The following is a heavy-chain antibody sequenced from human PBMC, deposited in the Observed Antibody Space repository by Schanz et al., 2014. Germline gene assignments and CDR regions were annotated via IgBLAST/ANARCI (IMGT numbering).Heavy chain of an antibody. CDR3: TKPPPAYTITWYTYYFDY. CDR1: GFTFSTYA. D-gene: IGHD6-13*01. J-gene: IGHJ4*02. Sequence: EVQLVESGGGLVQPGGSLRLSCAASGFTFSTYAMNWVRQAPGKGLEWVSGISGSGGDTYYVDSVKGRFTASRDNSENTLYLQMNSLRADDAAIYYCTKPPPAYTITWYTYYFDYWGQGTLVTVSS. V-gene: IGHV3-23*04. CDR2: ISGSGGDT.